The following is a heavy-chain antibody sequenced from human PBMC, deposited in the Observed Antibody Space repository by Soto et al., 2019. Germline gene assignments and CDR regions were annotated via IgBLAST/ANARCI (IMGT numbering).Heavy chain of an antibody. J-gene: IGHJ6*02. CDR1: GSSISSYY. D-gene: IGHD6-19*01. CDR2: IYYSGST. V-gene: IGHV4-59*01. Sequence: SETLSLTCTVSGSSISSYYWSWIRQPPGKGVEWIGYIYYSGSTNYNPSLKSRVTISVDTSKNQFSLKLSSVTAADTAVYYCARGGSGWYGYYYHGIDVWGQGTTVTVSS. CDR3: ARGGSGWYGYYYHGIDV.